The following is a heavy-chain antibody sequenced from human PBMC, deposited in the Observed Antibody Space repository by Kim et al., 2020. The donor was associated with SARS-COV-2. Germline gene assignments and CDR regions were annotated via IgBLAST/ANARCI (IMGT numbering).Heavy chain of an antibody. J-gene: IGHJ4*02. V-gene: IGHV4-39*01. CDR3: ARQEHDFWSGYYMGAFDY. D-gene: IGHD3-3*01. Sequence: KSRVTISVDTSKNQFSLKLSSVTAADTAVYYCARQEHDFWSGYYMGAFDYWGQGTLVTVSS.